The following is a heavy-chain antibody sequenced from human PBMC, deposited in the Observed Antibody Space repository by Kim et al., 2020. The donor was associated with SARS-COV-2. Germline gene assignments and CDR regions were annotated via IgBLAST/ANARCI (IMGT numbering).Heavy chain of an antibody. CDR2: TT. CDR3: GRVDCWSGIDY. Sequence: TTKYNPSLKSRVTVSVDTSKNQFSLNLNSVAAADTAVYYCGRVDCWSGIDYWGQRTLVTLPS. J-gene: IGHJ4*02. V-gene: IGHV4-59*01. D-gene: IGHD3-3*01.